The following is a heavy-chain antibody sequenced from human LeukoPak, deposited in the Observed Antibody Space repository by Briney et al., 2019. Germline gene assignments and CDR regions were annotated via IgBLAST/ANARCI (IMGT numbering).Heavy chain of an antibody. D-gene: IGHD2-2*01. CDR3: ARVIVVVPAAIGVYYYYGMDV. J-gene: IGHJ6*02. Sequence: GGSLRLSCAASGFTFSSYSMNWVRQAPGKGLEWVSSISSSSSYIYYADSVKGRFTISRDNAKNSVYLQMNSLRAEDTAVYYCARVIVVVPAAIGVYYYYGMDVWGQGTTVTVSS. V-gene: IGHV3-21*01. CDR1: GFTFSSYS. CDR2: ISSSSSYI.